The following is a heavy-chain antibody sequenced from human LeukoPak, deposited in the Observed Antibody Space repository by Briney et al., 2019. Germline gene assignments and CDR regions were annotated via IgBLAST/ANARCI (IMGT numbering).Heavy chain of an antibody. Sequence: PSETLSLTCTVSGGSISSSSYYWGWIRQPPGKGLEWIGSIYYSGSTYYNPSLKSRVTIFVDTSKNQFSLKLSSVTAADTAVYYCARLTDCSSTSCYYYYYGMDVWGQGTTVTVSS. CDR2: IYYSGST. D-gene: IGHD2-2*01. CDR3: ARLTDCSSTSCYYYYYGMDV. J-gene: IGHJ6*02. CDR1: GGSISSSSYY. V-gene: IGHV4-39*01.